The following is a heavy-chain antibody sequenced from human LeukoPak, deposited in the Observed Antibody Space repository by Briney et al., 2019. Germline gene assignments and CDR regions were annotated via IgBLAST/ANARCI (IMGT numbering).Heavy chain of an antibody. CDR3: ARDYYDSSAFGY. Sequence: SETLSLTCAVYGGSFSGYYWSWIRQPPGKGLEWIGEINHSGSTNYNPSLKSRVTISVDTSKNQFSLKLSSVTAADTAVYYCARDYYDSSAFGYWGQGTLVTVSS. CDR2: INHSGST. J-gene: IGHJ4*02. V-gene: IGHV4-34*01. CDR1: GGSFSGYY. D-gene: IGHD3-22*01.